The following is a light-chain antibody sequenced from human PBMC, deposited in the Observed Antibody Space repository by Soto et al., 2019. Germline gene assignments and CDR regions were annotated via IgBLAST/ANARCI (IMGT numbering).Light chain of an antibody. Sequence: QSVLTQPPSVSGAPGQRVTISCTGSSSNLGAGYDVHWYQHLPGTAPKLLIYGNTNRPSGVPDRFSGSKSGTSASLAITGLQTEDEADYYCQSYDSSLSGSWVFGGGTKVTVL. CDR3: QSYDSSLSGSWV. J-gene: IGLJ3*02. CDR1: SSNLGAGYD. V-gene: IGLV1-40*01. CDR2: GNT.